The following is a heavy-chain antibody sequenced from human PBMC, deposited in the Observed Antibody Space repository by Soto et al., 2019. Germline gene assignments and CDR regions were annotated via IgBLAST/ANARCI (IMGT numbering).Heavy chain of an antibody. CDR2: MVSGGSKI. CDR3: AREGSDGTSRGYWIDS. Sequence: QVQLVESGGGVVQPGTSLRLSCAASGFTFSAYGMHWVRQGPGKGLEWVALMVSGGSKIYYADSVKGRFTISRDNSQNTLYLQMDSLRAEDTGVYCCAREGSDGTSRGYWIDSWGQGTLVSVSS. CDR1: GFTFSAYG. J-gene: IGHJ4*02. D-gene: IGHD1-1*01. V-gene: IGHV3-33*01.